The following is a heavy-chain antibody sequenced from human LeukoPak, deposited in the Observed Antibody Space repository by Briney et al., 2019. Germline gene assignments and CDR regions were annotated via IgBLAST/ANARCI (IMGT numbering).Heavy chain of an antibody. Sequence: PGGSLRLSCAASGFTFSSYAMSWVRQAPGRGLEWVSAISGSGGSTYYADSVKGRFTISRDNSKNTLYLQMNSLRAEDTAVYYCAKGVSSSWFYFDYWGQGTLVTFPS. CDR2: ISGSGGST. D-gene: IGHD6-13*01. CDR1: GFTFSSYA. J-gene: IGHJ4*02. CDR3: AKGVSSSWFYFDY. V-gene: IGHV3-23*01.